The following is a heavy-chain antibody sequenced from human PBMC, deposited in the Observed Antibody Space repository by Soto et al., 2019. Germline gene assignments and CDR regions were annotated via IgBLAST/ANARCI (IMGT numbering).Heavy chain of an antibody. Sequence: GWIRHPPGKGPEWLGHIYYSGNTYYHPSLKSRVTISVDTSRNQFSLRLSSVTAADTAVYYCARLPQEYNYYGMDVWGQGTTVTVSS. D-gene: IGHD1-1*01. CDR3: ARLPQEYNYYGMDV. V-gene: IGHV4-39*01. J-gene: IGHJ6*02. CDR2: IYYSGNT.